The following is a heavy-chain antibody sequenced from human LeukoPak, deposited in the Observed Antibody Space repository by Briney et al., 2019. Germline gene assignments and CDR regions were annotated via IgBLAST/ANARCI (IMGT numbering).Heavy chain of an antibody. J-gene: IGHJ4*02. CDR2: IGPIGVYT. Sequence: GGSLRLSCAASGFTFSDYAMHWVRQAPGKGLEFVSVIGPIGVYTYYANSVNGRFTISRDNSKSTVSLQMGSLRDEDMAVYYCARSPPGRTNWNYYDYWGRGTLVTVSS. V-gene: IGHV3-64*01. CDR3: ARSPPGRTNWNYYDY. CDR1: GFTFSDYA. D-gene: IGHD1-1*01.